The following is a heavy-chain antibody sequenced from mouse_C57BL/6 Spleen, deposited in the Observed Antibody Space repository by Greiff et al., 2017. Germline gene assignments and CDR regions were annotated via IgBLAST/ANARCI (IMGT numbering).Heavy chain of an antibody. CDR2: ISSGGDYI. D-gene: IGHD2-4*01. CDR3: SRGGIYYDDDQAWFAY. CDR1: GFTFSSYG. J-gene: IGHJ3*01. V-gene: IGHV5-9-1*02. Sequence: EVQGVEPGEGLVKPGGSLKLSCAASGFTFSSYGMSWVSQTPEKRLEWVASISSGGDYIYYDETVKGRFTISRDNARNTLYLQMSSLKSEDTAMYYCSRGGIYYDDDQAWFAYWGQGTLVTVSA.